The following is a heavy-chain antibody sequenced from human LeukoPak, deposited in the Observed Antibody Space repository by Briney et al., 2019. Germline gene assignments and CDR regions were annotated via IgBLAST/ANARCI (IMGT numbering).Heavy chain of an antibody. CDR1: GFTFSSHW. D-gene: IGHD3-3*01. CDR3: VGFWSGYPTHAFDI. J-gene: IGHJ3*02. V-gene: IGHV3-7*01. CDR2: IKQDGSEK. Sequence: GGSLRLSCAASGFTFSSHWMSWVRQAPGKGRGWVANIKQDGSEKYYVDSVKGRFTICRDNAKNSLYLQMNSLRAEDTAVYYCVGFWSGYPTHAFDIWGQGTMVTVSS.